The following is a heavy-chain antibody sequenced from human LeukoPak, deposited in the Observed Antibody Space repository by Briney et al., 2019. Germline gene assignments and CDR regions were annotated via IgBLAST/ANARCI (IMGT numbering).Heavy chain of an antibody. D-gene: IGHD1-26*01. J-gene: IGHJ4*02. CDR3: AKGPSYSGSYSRGYFDY. V-gene: IGHV3-23*01. CDR1: GFTFNSYA. Sequence: PGGSLRLSCAASGFTFNSYAMSWVRQAPGKGLEWVSAISGSGGSTYYADSVKGRFTISRDNSKNTLYLQMNSLRAEDTAVYYCAKGPSYSGSYSRGYFDYWGQGTLVTVSS. CDR2: ISGSGGST.